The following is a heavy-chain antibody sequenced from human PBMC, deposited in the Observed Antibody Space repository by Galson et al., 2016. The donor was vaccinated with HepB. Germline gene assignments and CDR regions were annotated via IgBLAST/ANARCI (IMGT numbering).Heavy chain of an antibody. Sequence: SETLSLTCTVSGGSISSYYWSWIRQPPGKGLEWIGYIYYTESTNYDSSLNSRVTISLDTSKNQFSLKLSSVTAADSAVYYCARHEHIGWGSGFFYYGMDIWGQGTTVTVSS. CDR3: ARHEHIGWGSGFFYYGMDI. CDR2: IYYTEST. V-gene: IGHV4-59*08. J-gene: IGHJ6*02. D-gene: IGHD6-19*01. CDR1: GGSISSYY.